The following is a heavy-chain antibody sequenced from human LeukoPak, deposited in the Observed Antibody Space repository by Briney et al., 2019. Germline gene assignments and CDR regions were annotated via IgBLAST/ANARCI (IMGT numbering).Heavy chain of an antibody. D-gene: IGHD5-24*01. J-gene: IGHJ2*01. Sequence: ASVKVSCKASGYTFTSYYMHWVRQAPGQGLEWMGIINPSGGSTSYAQKFQGRVTMTRDTSTSTVYMELSSLRSEDTAVYYCARAGTFGMATRYWYFDLWGRGTLVTVSS. CDR3: ARAGTFGMATRYWYFDL. V-gene: IGHV1-46*01. CDR2: INPSGGST. CDR1: GYTFTSYY.